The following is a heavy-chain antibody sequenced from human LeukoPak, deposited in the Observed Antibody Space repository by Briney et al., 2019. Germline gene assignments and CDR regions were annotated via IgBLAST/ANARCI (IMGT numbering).Heavy chain of an antibody. J-gene: IGHJ3*02. Sequence: GESLRLSCAASGFTFSSYATSWVRQAPGKGLEWVSGTSGSGGSTYFADSVKGRFTVSRDNSKNTLYLQMNSLRAEDTAVYYCTKGWLKTSLDGFDIWGQGTMVSVSS. CDR3: TKGWLKTSLDGFDI. CDR1: GFTFSSYA. V-gene: IGHV3-23*01. CDR2: TSGSGGST. D-gene: IGHD3-10*01.